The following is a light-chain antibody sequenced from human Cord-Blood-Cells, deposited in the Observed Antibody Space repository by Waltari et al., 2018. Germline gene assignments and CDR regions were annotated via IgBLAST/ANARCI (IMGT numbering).Light chain of an antibody. Sequence: DIQMTQSPSSLSASVGDRVTIPCRASQSISSYLNWYQQKPGKAPKLLIYASSSLQSGVPSRFSGSGSGTDFNLTISSLQPEDFATYYCQQSYSTLLTFGGGTKVEIK. CDR3: QQSYSTLLT. CDR1: QSISSY. V-gene: IGKV1-39*01. J-gene: IGKJ4*01. CDR2: ASS.